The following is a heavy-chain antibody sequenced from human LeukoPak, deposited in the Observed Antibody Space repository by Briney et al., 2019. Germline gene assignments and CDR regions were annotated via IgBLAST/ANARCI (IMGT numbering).Heavy chain of an antibody. CDR3: ARGMSGYYGMDV. V-gene: IGHV3-30*03. J-gene: IGHJ6*02. Sequence: GGSLRLSCAASGFTFSSYGMHWVRQAPGKGLEWVAVISYDGSNKYYADSVKGRFTISRDNSKNTLYLQMYSLRAEDTAVYYCARGMSGYYGMDVWGQGTTVTVSS. CDR2: ISYDGSNK. CDR1: GFTFSSYG.